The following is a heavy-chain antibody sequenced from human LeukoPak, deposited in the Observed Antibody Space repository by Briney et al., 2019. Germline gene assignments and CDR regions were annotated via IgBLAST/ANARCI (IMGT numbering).Heavy chain of an antibody. CDR1: GYTFTSYD. J-gene: IGHJ4*02. D-gene: IGHD2-15*01. Sequence: ASVKVSCKASGYTFTSYDINWVRQATGQGLEWMGWMNTDTRNPTYAQDFTGRFVFSLDSSVRTAYLQISSLQAEDTAVYYCARVGGYCSDGNCYPKYWGQGTLVTVSS. CDR2: MNTDTRNP. CDR3: ARVGGYCSDGNCYPKY. V-gene: IGHV7-4-1*02.